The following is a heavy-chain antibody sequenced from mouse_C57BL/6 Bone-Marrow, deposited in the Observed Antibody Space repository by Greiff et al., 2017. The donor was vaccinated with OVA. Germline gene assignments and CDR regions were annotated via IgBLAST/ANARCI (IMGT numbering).Heavy chain of an antibody. J-gene: IGHJ4*01. CDR2: VYPYHGGT. V-gene: IGHV1-36*01. Sequence: VQLQPSGPVLVKPGPSVKISCKASGFTFTDYYMHWVKQSHGKSLAWIGLVYPYHGGTSYNQQFKGKATLTVDTSSSTAYMELNSLTSEDSAVYYCASIYDGYYVGAMDYWGQGTSVTVSS. CDR1: GFTFTDYY. CDR3: ASIYDGYYVGAMDY. D-gene: IGHD2-3*01.